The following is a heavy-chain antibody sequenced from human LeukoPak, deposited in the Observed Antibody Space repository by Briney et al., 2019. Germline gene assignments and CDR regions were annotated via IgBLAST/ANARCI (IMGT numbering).Heavy chain of an antibody. CDR2: IYSGGST. CDR3: ARDPQYSSSWYGWYFDL. Sequence: GGSLRLSCAASGFTVSSNYMSWVRQAPGKGLEWVSVIYSGGSTYYADSVKGRFTISRDNSKNTLYLQMNSLRAEDTAVYYCARDPQYSSSWYGWYFDLWGRGTLVTVSS. J-gene: IGHJ2*01. D-gene: IGHD6-13*01. CDR1: GFTVSSNY. V-gene: IGHV3-53*05.